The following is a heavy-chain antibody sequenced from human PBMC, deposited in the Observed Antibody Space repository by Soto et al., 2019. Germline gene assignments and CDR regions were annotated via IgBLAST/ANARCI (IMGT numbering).Heavy chain of an antibody. J-gene: IGHJ4*02. Sequence: QVHLVESGGGAVQSGRSLRLSCAASGFAFSNYGMYWVRQAPGKGLEWVAVISYDGSHKNYVDSVKGRFTISRDNSKNTLALQMNSLGPDDTAVYYRAQDRVSWTGGLCYYSIYYWGERTPVTVSS. CDR2: ISYDGSHK. D-gene: IGHD2-8*02. CDR1: GFAFSNYG. V-gene: IGHV3-30*18. CDR3: AQDRVSWTGGLCYYSIYY.